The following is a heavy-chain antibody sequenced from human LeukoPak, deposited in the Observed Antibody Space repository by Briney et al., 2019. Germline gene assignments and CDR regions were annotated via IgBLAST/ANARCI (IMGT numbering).Heavy chain of an antibody. CDR2: INPKSGDT. CDR3: VRALLDSWSGNNWFDP. Sequence: GASVKVSCKASGYTFTDYYIHWVRQAPGQGLEWMGWINPKSGDTRYAQKFQGRVTMTRDTSISTAYMELTRLTSDDTAVYYCVRALLDSWSGNNWFDPWGQGALVTVSS. D-gene: IGHD3-3*01. J-gene: IGHJ5*02. CDR1: GYTFTDYY. V-gene: IGHV1-2*02.